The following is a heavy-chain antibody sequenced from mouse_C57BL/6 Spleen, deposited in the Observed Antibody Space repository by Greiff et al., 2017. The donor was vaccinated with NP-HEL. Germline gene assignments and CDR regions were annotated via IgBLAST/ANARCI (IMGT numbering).Heavy chain of an antibody. D-gene: IGHD1-1*01. V-gene: IGHV1-81*01. J-gene: IGHJ4*01. CDR2: IYPRSGNT. CDR1: GYTFTSYG. CDR3: ARSGITTVVATDAMDY. Sequence: QVQLQQSGAELARPGASVKLSCKASGYTFTSYGISWVKQRTGQGLEWIGEIYPRSGNTYYNEKFKGKATLTADKSSSTAYVELRSLTSEDSAVYFCARSGITTVVATDAMDYWGQGTSVTVSS.